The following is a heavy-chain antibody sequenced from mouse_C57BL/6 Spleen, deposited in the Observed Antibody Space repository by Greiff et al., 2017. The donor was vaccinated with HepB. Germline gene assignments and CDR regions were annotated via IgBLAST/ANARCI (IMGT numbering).Heavy chain of an antibody. CDR2: IDPSDSYT. Sequence: QVQLQQPGAELVKPGASVKLSCKASGYTFTSYWMQWVKQRPGQGLEWIGEIDPSDSYTNYNQKFKGKATLTVDTSSSTAYMQLSSLTSEDSAVYSCARAGPYYSSYGHYYAMDYWGQGTSVTVAS. J-gene: IGHJ4*01. V-gene: IGHV1-50*01. D-gene: IGHD2-5*01. CDR1: GYTFTSYW. CDR3: ARAGPYYSSYGHYYAMDY.